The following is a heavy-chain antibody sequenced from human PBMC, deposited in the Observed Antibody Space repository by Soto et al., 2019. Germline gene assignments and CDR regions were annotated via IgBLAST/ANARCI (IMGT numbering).Heavy chain of an antibody. CDR3: GRDSVPRLINN. CDR2: IGPSYRTA. CDR1: GGTFSSSR. Sequence: SVKVACKASGGTFSSSRINWVRQAPGQGVEGVSGIGPSYRTADYAQNFQVRFTITADQYARTSYMELSSLNSDHTAVDNCGRDSVPRLINNWGQGTLVTVSS. V-gene: IGHV1-69*13. J-gene: IGHJ4*02.